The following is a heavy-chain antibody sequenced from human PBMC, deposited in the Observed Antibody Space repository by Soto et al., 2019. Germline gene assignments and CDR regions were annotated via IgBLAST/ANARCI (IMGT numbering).Heavy chain of an antibody. J-gene: IGHJ6*02. CDR2: IIPIFGTA. D-gene: IGHD3-10*01. V-gene: IGHV1-69*01. CDR3: ARSRYYYGSGSYYHPMDV. CDR1: GGTFSSYA. Sequence: QVQLVQSGAEVKKPGSSVKVSCKASGGTFSSYAISWVRQAPGQGLEWMGGIIPIFGTANYAQKFQGRVTITADESTSTAYMELSSLRSEDTAVYYCARSRYYYGSGSYYHPMDVCGQGTTVTVSS.